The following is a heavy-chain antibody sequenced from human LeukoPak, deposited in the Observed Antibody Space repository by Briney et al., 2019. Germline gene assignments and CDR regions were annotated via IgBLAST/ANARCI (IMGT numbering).Heavy chain of an antibody. J-gene: IGHJ4*02. Sequence: SETLSLTCTVSGASISSNNYYWGWVRQPPGKGLEWIGNIYSSGNTYYNASLKSRVTIYIDTSKNQFSLNLSSVTAADTAVYYCARGQYSSSSVLFWFDYWGQGTLVTVSS. D-gene: IGHD6-6*01. CDR2: IYSSGNT. V-gene: IGHV4-39*01. CDR3: ARGQYSSSSVLFWFDY. CDR1: GASISSNNYY.